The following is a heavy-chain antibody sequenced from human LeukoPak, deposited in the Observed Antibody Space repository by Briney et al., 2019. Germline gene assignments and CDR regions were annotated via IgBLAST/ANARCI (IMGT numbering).Heavy chain of an antibody. CDR2: IYYSGST. D-gene: IGHD5-18*01. CDR1: GGSISSYY. CDR3: ASRGYSYGPFDY. J-gene: IGHJ4*02. Sequence: PSETLSLTCTVSGGSISSYYWSWIRQPPGMGLEWIGYIYYSGSTNYNPSLKSRITISVDTSKNQFSLKLSSVTAADTAVYYCASRGYSYGPFDYWGQGTLVTVSS. V-gene: IGHV4-59*08.